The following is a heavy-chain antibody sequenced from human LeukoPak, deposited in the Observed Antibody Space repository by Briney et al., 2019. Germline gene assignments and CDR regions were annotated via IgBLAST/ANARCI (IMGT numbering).Heavy chain of an antibody. J-gene: IGHJ5*02. D-gene: IGHD1-26*01. CDR1: GGTFSSYA. V-gene: IGHV1-69*13. Sequence: SVKVSCKASGGTFSSYAISWVRQAPGQGLEWMGGIIPIFGTANYAQKFQGRVTITADESTSTAYMELSSLRSEDTAVYYCARDLSGSHNWPDPWGQGTLVTVSS. CDR2: IIPIFGTA. CDR3: ARDLSGSHNWPDP.